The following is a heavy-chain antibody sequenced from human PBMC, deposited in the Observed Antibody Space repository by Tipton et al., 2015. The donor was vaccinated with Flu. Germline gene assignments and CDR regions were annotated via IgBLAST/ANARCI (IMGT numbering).Heavy chain of an antibody. CDR3: ARSPSYSGSGIYPYYFDD. D-gene: IGHD3-10*01. CDR1: GGSIGVTTYY. V-gene: IGHV4-61*02. Sequence: TLSLTCTVSGGSIGVTTYYWGWIRQPPGKGLEWIWRIYTTGSTNYNPSLRSRVTISGDTSKNQFSLQLNSVTAEDTAVYYCARSPSYSGSGIYPYYFDDWGQGTLVTVSS. CDR2: IYTTGST. J-gene: IGHJ4*02.